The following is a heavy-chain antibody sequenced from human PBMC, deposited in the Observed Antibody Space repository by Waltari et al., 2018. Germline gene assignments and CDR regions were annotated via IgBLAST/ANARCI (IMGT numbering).Heavy chain of an antibody. J-gene: IGHJ4*02. Sequence: QITLKESGPTLVKPTQPLTLTCTFSGISLSPTREGSMGWMRQPPGKALEWLAVIYWNNDKLYSPSLKRRLTVTRDTSTNEVVLTMTYMDPVDTATYYCALFTEEWDYWGQGTLVTVSS. CDR1: GISLSPTREGS. CDR2: IYWNNDK. CDR3: ALFTEEWDY. D-gene: IGHD2-8*01. V-gene: IGHV2-5*01.